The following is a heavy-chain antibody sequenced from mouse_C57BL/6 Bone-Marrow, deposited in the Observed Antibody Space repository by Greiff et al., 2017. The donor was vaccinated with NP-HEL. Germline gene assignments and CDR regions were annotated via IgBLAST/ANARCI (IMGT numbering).Heavy chain of an antibody. D-gene: IGHD2-5*01. CDR1: GYTFTGYW. J-gene: IGHJ2*01. V-gene: IGHV1-9*01. CDR2: ILPGSGST. CDR3: AGEAYYSNYGYFDY. Sequence: QVQLQQSGAELMKPGASVKLSCKATGYTFTGYWIEWVKQRPGHGLEWIGEILPGSGSTNYNQKFKGKATFTADKSSNTAYMQLSSLTTEDSAIYYCAGEAYYSNYGYFDYWGQGTTLTVSS.